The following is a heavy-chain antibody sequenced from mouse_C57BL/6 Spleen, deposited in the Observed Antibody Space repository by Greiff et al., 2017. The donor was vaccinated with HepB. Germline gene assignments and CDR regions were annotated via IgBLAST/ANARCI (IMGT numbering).Heavy chain of an antibody. J-gene: IGHJ1*03. Sequence: VQLQQSVAELVRPGASVKLSCTASGFNIKNTYMHWVKQRPEQGLEWIGRIDPANGNTKYAPKFQGKATITADTSSNTDYLQLSSLTSEDTAIYYCARSYYYGSSYDHWYFDVWGTGTTVTVSS. CDR3: ARSYYYGSSYDHWYFDV. CDR2: IDPANGNT. CDR1: GFNIKNTY. V-gene: IGHV14-3*01. D-gene: IGHD1-1*01.